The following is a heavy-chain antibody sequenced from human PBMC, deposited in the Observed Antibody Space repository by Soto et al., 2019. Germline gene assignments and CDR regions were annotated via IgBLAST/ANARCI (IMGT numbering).Heavy chain of an antibody. J-gene: IGHJ4*02. V-gene: IGHV4-28*01. D-gene: IGHD3-9*01. CDR1: GYSIGSYNW. Sequence: SETLSLTCEVPGYSIGSYNWWGWIRQPPGKGLEWIGYIYYTGTTYYNLSLKSRVTMSVDTAKDQFSLKVHSVTAADTAVYYCARNSRLKTGQLDYWGQGILVTVYS. CDR3: ARNSRLKTGQLDY. CDR2: IYYTGTT.